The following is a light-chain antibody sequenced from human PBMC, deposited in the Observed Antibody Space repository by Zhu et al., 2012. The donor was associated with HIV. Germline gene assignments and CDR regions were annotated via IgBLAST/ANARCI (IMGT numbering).Light chain of an antibody. V-gene: IGKV3-20*01. CDR3: QQYDSSPRT. CDR2: GAS. J-gene: IGKJ2*01. CDR1: QSVSSSY. Sequence: EIVLTQSPGTLSLSPGERATLSCRASQSVSSSYLAWYQQRPGQPPRLLMYGASSRAPGIPDRFSGSGSGTDFTLTISRLEPEDFAVYYCQQYDSSPRTFGQGTNLEI.